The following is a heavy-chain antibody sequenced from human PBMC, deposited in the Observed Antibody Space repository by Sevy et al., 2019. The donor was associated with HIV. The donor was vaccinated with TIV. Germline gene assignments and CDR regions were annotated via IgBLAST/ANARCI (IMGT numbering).Heavy chain of an antibody. Sequence: GGSLRLSCVGSGFAFRKFGMHWVRQAPGKGLEWLSAVSYDGRNTDYSDFLKGRFTISRDNSQNTLDLQMNSLRAEDTAVYYCAKDVVGGYYDSSGYSDHWGQGTLVNVSS. D-gene: IGHD3-22*01. CDR1: GFAFRKFG. J-gene: IGHJ4*02. CDR3: AKDVVGGYYDSSGYSDH. CDR2: VSYDGRNT. V-gene: IGHV3-30*18.